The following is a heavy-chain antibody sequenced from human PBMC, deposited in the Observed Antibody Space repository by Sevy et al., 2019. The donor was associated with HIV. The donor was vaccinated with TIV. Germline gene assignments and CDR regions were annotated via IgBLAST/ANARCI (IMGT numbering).Heavy chain of an antibody. CDR1: GFTFSAYG. CDR3: ATRWTPGY. Sequence: GESLKISCAASGFTFSAYGMHWVRQAPGKGLEWVAFIRYDGSNQFYADSVKGRFTISRDNSNNTLYLQMNTLRTEDTAVYYCATRWTPGYWGQGTLVTVSS. V-gene: IGHV3-30*02. J-gene: IGHJ4*02. D-gene: IGHD1-1*01. CDR2: IRYDGSNQ.